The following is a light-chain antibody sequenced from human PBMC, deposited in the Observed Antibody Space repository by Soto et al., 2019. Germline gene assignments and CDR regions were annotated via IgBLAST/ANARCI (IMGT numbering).Light chain of an antibody. Sequence: EFVLTESPLTLTFSPGERASLSCRASQFLSSSLAWYQQIPGQPPRLLIYDSTNRAAGIPARFSGSRSGTDFTLTISSVEPEDFAMYYCHQRNQFGQASRLEI. V-gene: IGKV3-11*01. CDR3: HQRNQ. CDR2: DST. CDR1: QFLSSS. J-gene: IGKJ5*01.